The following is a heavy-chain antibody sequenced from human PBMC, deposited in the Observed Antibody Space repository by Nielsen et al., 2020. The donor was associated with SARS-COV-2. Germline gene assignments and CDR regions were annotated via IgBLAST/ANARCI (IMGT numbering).Heavy chain of an antibody. CDR1: GFTFSSYA. CDR2: ISYDGSNK. D-gene: IGHD3-9*01. Sequence: GESLKISCAASGFTFSSYAMHWVRQAPGKGLEWVAVISYDGSNKYYADSVKGRFTISRDNSKNTLYLQMNSLRAEDTAVYYCAREGYYDILTGYYNREARDAFDIWGQGTMVTVSS. J-gene: IGHJ3*02. V-gene: IGHV3-30-3*01. CDR3: AREGYYDILTGYYNREARDAFDI.